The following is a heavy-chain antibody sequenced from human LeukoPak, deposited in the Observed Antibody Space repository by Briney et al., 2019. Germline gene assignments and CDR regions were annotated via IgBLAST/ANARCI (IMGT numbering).Heavy chain of an antibody. D-gene: IGHD2/OR15-2a*01. Sequence: GGSLRLSCAASGFTFSSYDMHWVRQATGKGLEWVSAIGTAGDTYYPGSVKGRFTISRENAKNSLYLQMNSLRAEDTAVYYCARTPNRNPGGRYFDLWGRGTLVTVSS. CDR2: IGTAGDT. V-gene: IGHV3-13*01. CDR1: GFTFSSYD. J-gene: IGHJ2*01. CDR3: ARTPNRNPGGRYFDL.